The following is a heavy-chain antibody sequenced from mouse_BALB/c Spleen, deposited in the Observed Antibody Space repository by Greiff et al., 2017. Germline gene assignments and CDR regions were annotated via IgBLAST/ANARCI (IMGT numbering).Heavy chain of an antibody. CDR2: ISYSGST. Sequence: EVQLQESGPSLVKPSQTLSLTCSVTGDSITSGYWNWIRKFPGNKLEYMGYISYSGSTYYNPSLKSRISITRDTSKNQYYMQLNSVTTEDTATYYCARGQYDYGWYFDYWGQGTTLTVSS. CDR1: GDSITSGY. CDR3: ARGQYDYGWYFDY. J-gene: IGHJ2*01. D-gene: IGHD2-4*01. V-gene: IGHV3-8*02.